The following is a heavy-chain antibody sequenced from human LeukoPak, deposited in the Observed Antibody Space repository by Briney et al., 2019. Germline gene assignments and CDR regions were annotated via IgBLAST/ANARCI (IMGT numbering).Heavy chain of an antibody. CDR1: GFTFSTYA. D-gene: IGHD4-17*01. J-gene: IGHJ4*02. V-gene: IGHV3-64*01. Sequence: GGSLRLSCAASGFTFSTYAMHWVRQAPGKGLEYVSAITSNGVGTNYANSVKGRFTISRDNSKNTLYLQMGSLRAEDMAVYYCARTTPTPLYFDCWGQGTLVTVSS. CDR2: ITSNGVGT. CDR3: ARTTPTPLYFDC.